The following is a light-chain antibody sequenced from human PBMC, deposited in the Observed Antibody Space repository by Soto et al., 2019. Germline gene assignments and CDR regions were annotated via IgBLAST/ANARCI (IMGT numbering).Light chain of an antibody. CDR3: QQYASSPRT. V-gene: IGKV3-20*01. J-gene: IGKJ1*01. CDR2: VAS. Sequence: ESVLTQSPGTLSSSPGERATLSCRASQSVGSSQLAWHQQKPGQAPRLVIYVASSRATGIPERFSGSGSGTDFTLTISRLEPEDCAVYYCQQYASSPRTFGQGTKVEIK. CDR1: QSVGSSQ.